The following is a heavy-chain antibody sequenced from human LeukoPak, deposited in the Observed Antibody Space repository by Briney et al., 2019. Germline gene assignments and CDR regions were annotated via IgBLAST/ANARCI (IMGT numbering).Heavy chain of an antibody. J-gene: IGHJ4*02. D-gene: IGHD6-13*01. V-gene: IGHV4-34*01. CDR2: INHSGST. Sequence: PSETLSLTCAVCGGSFSGYYWSWIRQPPGKGLEWIGEINHSGSTNYNPSLKSRVTISVDTSKNQFSLKLSSVTAADTAVYYCASSSPSSWSRQLRRYFDYWGQGTLVTVSS. CDR3: ASSSPSSWSRQLRRYFDY. CDR1: GGSFSGYY.